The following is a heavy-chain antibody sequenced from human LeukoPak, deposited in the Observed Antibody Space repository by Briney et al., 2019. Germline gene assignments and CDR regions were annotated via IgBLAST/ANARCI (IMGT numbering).Heavy chain of an antibody. CDR2: INSDGRST. CDR1: GFTFSNYW. V-gene: IGHV3-74*01. Sequence: GGSLRLSCAASGFTFSNYWMHWVRQAPGKGLVWVSRINSDGRSTSYADSVKGRFIISRDNAKNTLYLQMNSLRAEDTAVYYCARGYYDSSGYYLIDYWGQGTLVTVSS. D-gene: IGHD3-22*01. J-gene: IGHJ4*02. CDR3: ARGYYDSSGYYLIDY.